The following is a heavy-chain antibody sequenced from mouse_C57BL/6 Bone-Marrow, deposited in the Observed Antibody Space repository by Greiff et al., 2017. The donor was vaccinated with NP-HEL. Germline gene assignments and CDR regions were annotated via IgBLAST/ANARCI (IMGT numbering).Heavy chain of an antibody. CDR3: ARNRDLFDYFDV. J-gene: IGHJ1*03. CDR1: GFSLTSYA. Sequence: VQLVESGPGLVAPSQSLSITCTVSGFSLTSYAISWVRQPPGKGLEWLGVIWTGGGTNYNSALKSSLSISKDNAKRKVFLTMNSLQTDDTARYSCARNRDLFDYFDVWGTGTTVTVSS. CDR2: IWTGGGT. D-gene: IGHD3-3*01. V-gene: IGHV2-9-1*01.